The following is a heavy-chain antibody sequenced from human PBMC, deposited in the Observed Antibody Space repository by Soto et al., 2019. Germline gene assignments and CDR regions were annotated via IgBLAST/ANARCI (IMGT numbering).Heavy chain of an antibody. Sequence: EVQLVESGGGLVQPGGSLRLSCAASGFTFSSYSMNWVRQAPGKGLEWVSYISSATTTIYYADSVKGRFTISRDNAKNSLYLQMNSLRAADTAVYYCARGIAAAGPKLDYWGQGTLVTVSS. CDR1: GFTFSSYS. J-gene: IGHJ4*02. D-gene: IGHD6-13*01. CDR3: ARGIAAAGPKLDY. CDR2: ISSATTTI. V-gene: IGHV3-48*01.